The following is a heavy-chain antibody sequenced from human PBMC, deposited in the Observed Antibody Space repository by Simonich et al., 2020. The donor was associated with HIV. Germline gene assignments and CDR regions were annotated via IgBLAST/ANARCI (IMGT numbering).Heavy chain of an antibody. CDR2: HSWNRGSI. D-gene: IGHD6-6*01. V-gene: IGHV3-9*03. CDR3: AKDRYSSSSGSFDY. J-gene: IGHJ4*02. Sequence: EVQLVESGGGLVQPGRYLGLSCAASGFTFDDYAMHWVRQAPGKGLGGCSGHSWNRGSIGYADSVKGRFTISRDNAKNSLYLQMNSLRAEDMALYYCAKDRYSSSSGSFDYWGQGTLVTVSS. CDR1: GFTFDDYA.